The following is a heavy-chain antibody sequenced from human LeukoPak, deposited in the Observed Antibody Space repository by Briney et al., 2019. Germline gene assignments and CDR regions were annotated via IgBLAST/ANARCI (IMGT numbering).Heavy chain of an antibody. Sequence: SETLSLTCTVSGGSISSYYWNWIRQPAGKGLEWIGRIYSSGTTDDNPSLKSRVTMSVDTSQNVVSLRMTSVTAADTAMYYCARQDSKVGAYTGPYYLDYWGLGTLVTVSS. J-gene: IGHJ4*02. CDR2: IYSSGTT. CDR1: GGSISSYY. V-gene: IGHV4-4*07. CDR3: ARQDSKVGAYTGPYYLDY. D-gene: IGHD1-26*01.